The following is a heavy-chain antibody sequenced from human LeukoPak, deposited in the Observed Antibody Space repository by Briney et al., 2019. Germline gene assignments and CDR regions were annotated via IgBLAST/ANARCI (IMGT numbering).Heavy chain of an antibody. J-gene: IGHJ3*02. V-gene: IGHV1-2*02. Sequence: ASVKVSCKSSGYTFTGCYLHWVRQAPGQGLEWMGWINPNTGGTTYAEKVQGRVTMTRDTSISTAYMELNRLRSDDTAMYFCARGYDFWSAPDAFDIWGQGTMVTVSS. D-gene: IGHD3-3*01. CDR2: INPNTGGT. CDR3: ARGYDFWSAPDAFDI. CDR1: GYTFTGCY.